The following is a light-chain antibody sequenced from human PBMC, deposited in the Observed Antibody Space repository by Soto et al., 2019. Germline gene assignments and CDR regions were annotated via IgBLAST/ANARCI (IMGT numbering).Light chain of an antibody. Sequence: QAVLTQSPSASASVGASVKLTCTLSSGPSSYAIAWHQQQPEKAPRYLMKFNSDGSHNKGDGIPDRFSGSSSGAEHYLTISNLQSEDEAYYYCQTWGTGSHVVFGGGTKVTVL. CDR1: SGPSSYA. V-gene: IGLV4-69*01. CDR3: QTWGTGSHVV. J-gene: IGLJ2*01. CDR2: FNSDGSH.